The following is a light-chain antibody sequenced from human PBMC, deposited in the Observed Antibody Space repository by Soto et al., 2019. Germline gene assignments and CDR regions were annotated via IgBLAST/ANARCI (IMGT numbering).Light chain of an antibody. CDR2: GAS. J-gene: IGKJ1*01. Sequence: EIVLTHFPGTLSLSPGERATLSCRASQSVSNNYLAWYQQKPGQAPRLVIFGASNRATGIQDRFSASGSGTEFTLTISRLEPEDVAVYYCKQYATSPLTFGHGTKVDIK. CDR1: QSVSNNY. CDR3: KQYATSPLT. V-gene: IGKV3-20*01.